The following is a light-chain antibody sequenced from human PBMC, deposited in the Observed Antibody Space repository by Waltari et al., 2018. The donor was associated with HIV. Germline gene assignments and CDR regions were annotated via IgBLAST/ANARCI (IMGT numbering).Light chain of an antibody. CDR2: LST. CDR1: SSNSGAGYN. Sequence: QSVLMQPPPVPGAPGPRVTIPCTGSSSNSGAGYNVHWTQQLPGAAPTLLIYLSTNRPSGVPDRFSGSKSGASASLAITGLQAEDEGDYYCQSFDNSLRAWGLFGGGTRLTVL. CDR3: QSFDNSLRAWGL. V-gene: IGLV1-40*01. J-gene: IGLJ2*01.